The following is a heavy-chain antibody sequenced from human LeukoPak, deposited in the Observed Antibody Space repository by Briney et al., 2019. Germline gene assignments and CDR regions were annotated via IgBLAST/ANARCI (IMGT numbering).Heavy chain of an antibody. J-gene: IGHJ5*02. CDR2: IYYSGST. D-gene: IGHD3-22*01. CDR1: GGSISSYY. Sequence: PSETLSLTCTVSGGSISSYYWSWIRQPPGKGLEWIGYIYYSGSTNYNPSLKSRVTISVDTSKNQFSLKLSSVTAADTAVYYCARSYYDSSFGFDPWGQGTLVTVSS. CDR3: ARSYYDSSFGFDP. V-gene: IGHV4-59*01.